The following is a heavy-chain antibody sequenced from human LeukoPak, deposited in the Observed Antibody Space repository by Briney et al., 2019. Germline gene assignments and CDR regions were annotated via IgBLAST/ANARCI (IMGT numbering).Heavy chain of an antibody. V-gene: IGHV4-39*07. J-gene: IGHJ6*02. CDR3: ARVYYYDSSGYYSFYYYYYGMDV. CDR1: GGSISSSSYY. D-gene: IGHD3-22*01. Sequence: ASETLSLTCTVSGGSISSSSYYWGWIRQPPGKGLEWIGSIYYSGSTYYNPSLKSRVTISVDTSKNQFSLKLSSVTAADTAVYYCARVYYYDSSGYYSFYYYYYGMDVWGQGTTVTVSS. CDR2: IYYSGST.